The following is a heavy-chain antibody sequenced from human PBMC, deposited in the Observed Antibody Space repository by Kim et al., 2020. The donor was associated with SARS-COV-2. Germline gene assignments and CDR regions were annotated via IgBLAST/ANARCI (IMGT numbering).Heavy chain of an antibody. Sequence: YAGAVKGRFTGSRDNADNTLYLQMNSLRAEDTALYYCAKDHESSGWPTFDYWGQGTLVTVSS. D-gene: IGHD3-22*01. V-gene: IGHV3-23*01. CDR3: AKDHESSGWPTFDY. J-gene: IGHJ4*02.